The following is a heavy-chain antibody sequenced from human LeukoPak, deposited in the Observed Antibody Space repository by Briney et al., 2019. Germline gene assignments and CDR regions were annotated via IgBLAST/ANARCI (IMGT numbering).Heavy chain of an antibody. CDR3: ASKERKAAAANGSY. Sequence: PGGSLRLSCAASGXTFSSYSVNWVRQAPGKGLEWVSSISSSSSYIYYADSVKGRFTISRDNAKNSLYLQMNSLRAEDTAVYYCASKERKAAAANGSYWGQGTLVTVSS. J-gene: IGHJ4*02. CDR2: ISSSSSYI. V-gene: IGHV3-21*01. D-gene: IGHD6-13*01. CDR1: GXTFSSYS.